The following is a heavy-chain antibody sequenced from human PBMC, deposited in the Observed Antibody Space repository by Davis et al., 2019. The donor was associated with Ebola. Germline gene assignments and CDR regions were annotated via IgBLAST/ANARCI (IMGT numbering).Heavy chain of an antibody. Sequence: SETLSLTCAVYGGSFSGYYWSWIRQPPGKGLEWIGSIYYSGSTYYNPSLKSRVTISVDTSKNQFSLKLSSVTAADTAVYYCARHSWRGYSGYDPLLIAVAGPYYFDYWGQGTLVTVSS. J-gene: IGHJ4*02. CDR3: ARHSWRGYSGYDPLLIAVAGPYYFDY. CDR1: GGSFSGYY. V-gene: IGHV4-34*01. CDR2: IYYSGST. D-gene: IGHD5-12*01.